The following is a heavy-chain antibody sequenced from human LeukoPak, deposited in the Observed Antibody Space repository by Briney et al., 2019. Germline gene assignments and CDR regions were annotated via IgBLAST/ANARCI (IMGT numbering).Heavy chain of an antibody. V-gene: IGHV3-23*01. CDR2: ISGSGGST. D-gene: IGHD3-10*01. CDR3: AKDTTHSYGSGSYSDY. Sequence: PGGSLRLFCPASGFTFSSYAMSWVRQAPGKGLEWVSAISGSGGSTYYADSVKGRFTISRDNSKNTLYLQMNSLRAEDTAVYYCAKDTTHSYGSGSYSDYWGQGTLVTVSS. CDR1: GFTFSSYA. J-gene: IGHJ4*02.